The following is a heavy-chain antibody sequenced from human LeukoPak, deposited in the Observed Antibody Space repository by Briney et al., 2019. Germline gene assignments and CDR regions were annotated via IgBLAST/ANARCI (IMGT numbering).Heavy chain of an antibody. V-gene: IGHV1-8*01. J-gene: IGHJ6*03. CDR1: GYTFTSYG. Sequence: ASVNVSCKASGYTFTSYGINGVRQPTGHGVEWMEWMNHKSGNTGYTQKFQRRVTMTSNTSISTADIELSSLRTEETAVYSCARVVVWDWLLPLYYYYVDVWGKGTTVTISS. D-gene: IGHD3/OR15-3a*01. CDR2: MNHKSGNT. CDR3: ARVVVWDWLLPLYYYYVDV.